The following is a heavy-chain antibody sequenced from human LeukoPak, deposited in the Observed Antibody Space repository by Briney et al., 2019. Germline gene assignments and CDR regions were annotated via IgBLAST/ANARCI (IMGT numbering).Heavy chain of an antibody. Sequence: LAGGSLRLSCAASGFTFSNAWMSWVRQAPGKGLEWVALISYDGSNKYYADSVEGRFTISRDNSKNTLYLQMNSLRAEDTAVYYCVKLFRPDYWGQGTLVTVSS. V-gene: IGHV3-30*18. J-gene: IGHJ4*02. D-gene: IGHD3-10*01. CDR3: VKLFRPDY. CDR1: GFTFSNAW. CDR2: ISYDGSNK.